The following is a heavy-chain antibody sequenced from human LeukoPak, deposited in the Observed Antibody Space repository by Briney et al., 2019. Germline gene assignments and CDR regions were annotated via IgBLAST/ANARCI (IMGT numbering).Heavy chain of an antibody. V-gene: IGHV3-7*01. CDR1: GFTFSNYW. Sequence: GGSLRLSCAASGFTFSNYWMDWVRQAPGQGLEWVANINQDGSEKYYVDSVKGRFTISRDNARNSLHLQMNSLRAEDTAVYYCTRSLDYWGQGTLVTVSS. CDR2: INQDGSEK. CDR3: TRSLDY. J-gene: IGHJ4*02.